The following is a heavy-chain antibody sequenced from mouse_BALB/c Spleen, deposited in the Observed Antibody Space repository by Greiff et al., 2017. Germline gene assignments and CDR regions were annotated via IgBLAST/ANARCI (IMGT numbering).Heavy chain of an antibody. D-gene: IGHD2-1*01. CDR3: ARHENYGNLDY. CDR1: GFTFSSYT. Sequence: EVKLMESGGGLVQPGGSLKLSCAASGFTFSSYTMSWVRQTPEKRLEWVAYISNGGGSTYYPDTVKGRFTISRDNAKNTLYLQMSSLKSEDTAMYYCARHENYGNLDYWGQGTTLTVSS. J-gene: IGHJ2*01. V-gene: IGHV5-12-2*01. CDR2: ISNGGGST.